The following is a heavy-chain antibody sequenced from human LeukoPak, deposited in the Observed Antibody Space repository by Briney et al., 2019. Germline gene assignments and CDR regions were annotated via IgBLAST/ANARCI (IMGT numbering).Heavy chain of an antibody. CDR1: GGSFSGYY. D-gene: IGHD2-21*02. J-gene: IGHJ4*02. CDR2: INPSGST. Sequence: SETLSLTCTVFGGSFSGYYWGWIRQPPDKGLEWIGEINPSGSTNYNPSLKTRVTISTDTSKNHFSLNLNSVTAADTGVYYCVRGSRVYCGGDCYYYRGQGTLVTVSS. CDR3: VRGSRVYCGGDCYYY. V-gene: IGHV4-34*01.